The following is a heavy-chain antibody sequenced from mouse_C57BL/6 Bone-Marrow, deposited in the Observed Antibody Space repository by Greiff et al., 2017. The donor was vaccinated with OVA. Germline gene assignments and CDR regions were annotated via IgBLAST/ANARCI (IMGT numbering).Heavy chain of an antibody. V-gene: IGHV3-6*01. CDR2: ISYDGSN. D-gene: IGHD1-1*01. CDR3: ARDRDYGSSYEDYFDY. Sequence: DVQLQESGPGLVKPSQSLSLTCSVTGYSITSGYYWNWIRQFPGNKLEWMGYISYDGSNNYNPSLKNRISITRDTSKNQFFLKLNSVTTEDTATYYCARDRDYGSSYEDYFDYWGQGTTLTVSS. CDR1: GYSITSGYY. J-gene: IGHJ2*01.